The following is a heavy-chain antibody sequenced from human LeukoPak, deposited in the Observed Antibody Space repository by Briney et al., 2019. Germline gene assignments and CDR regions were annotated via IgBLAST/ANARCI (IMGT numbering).Heavy chain of an antibody. V-gene: IGHV4-59*06. CDR1: GGSISSYY. Sequence: SETLSLTCTVSGGSISSYYWSWIRQHPGKGLEWIGYIYYSGSTYYNPSLKSRVTISVDTSKNQFSLKLSSVTAADTAVYYCARGSDYDSSGVDLWGRGTLVTVSS. J-gene: IGHJ2*01. CDR2: IYYSGST. CDR3: ARGSDYDSSGVDL. D-gene: IGHD3-22*01.